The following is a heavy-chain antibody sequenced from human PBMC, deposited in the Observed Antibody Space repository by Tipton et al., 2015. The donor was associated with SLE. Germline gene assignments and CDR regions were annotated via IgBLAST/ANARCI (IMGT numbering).Heavy chain of an antibody. CDR1: GGSISSYY. D-gene: IGHD5-18*01. CDR2: IYTSGST. V-gene: IGHV4-4*08. CDR3: ARGASYGTDY. Sequence: LRLSCTVSGGSISSYYWSWIRQPPGKGLEWIGYIYTSGSTNYNPSLKSRVTISVDTSENQFSLKLSSVTAADTAVYYCARGASYGTDYWGQGTLVTVSS. J-gene: IGHJ4*02.